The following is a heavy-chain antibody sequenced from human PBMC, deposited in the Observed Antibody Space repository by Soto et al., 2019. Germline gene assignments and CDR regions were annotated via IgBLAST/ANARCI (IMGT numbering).Heavy chain of an antibody. Sequence: QVQLVQSGGEVTKPGASVKVSCKSSGYTFTSYGVSWVRQAPGQGLEWLGWISVYTGNTKQAQKFQDRVTLTTEASTSTAYMELRSLRSDDTAVYYCARDRCTTDRCYTHHFDVWGQGTTVTVS. D-gene: IGHD2-8*01. CDR2: ISVYTGNT. V-gene: IGHV1-18*04. CDR3: ARDRCTTDRCYTHHFDV. CDR1: GYTFTSYG. J-gene: IGHJ6*02.